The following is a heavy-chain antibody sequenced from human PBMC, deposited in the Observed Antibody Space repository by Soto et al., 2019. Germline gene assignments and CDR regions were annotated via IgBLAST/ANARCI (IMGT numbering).Heavy chain of an antibody. CDR3: ATNTRFIFEY. CDR1: GGPLSDYN. CDR2: INHKGDT. V-gene: IGHV4-34*01. Sequence: TSETLSLTCAVSGGPLSDYNWNWIRQSPGKGPEWIGEINHKGDTNHSPSLRSRITMSVDTTKSQFSLKLRSVTAADTAVYYCATNTRFIFEYWGQGALVTVSS. D-gene: IGHD2-2*01. J-gene: IGHJ4*02.